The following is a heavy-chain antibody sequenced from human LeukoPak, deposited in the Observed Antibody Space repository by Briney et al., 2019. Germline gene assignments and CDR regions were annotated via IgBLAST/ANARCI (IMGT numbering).Heavy chain of an antibody. CDR2: ISSSSYI. CDR3: ARDAGGYVPLDY. Sequence: GGSLRLSCAASRFTFSSYSMNWVRQAPGKGLEWVSSISSSSYIYYADSVKGRFTISRDNAKNSLYLQMNSLRAEDTAVYYCARDAGGYVPLDYWGQGTLVTVSS. CDR1: RFTFSSYS. J-gene: IGHJ4*02. V-gene: IGHV3-21*01. D-gene: IGHD5-12*01.